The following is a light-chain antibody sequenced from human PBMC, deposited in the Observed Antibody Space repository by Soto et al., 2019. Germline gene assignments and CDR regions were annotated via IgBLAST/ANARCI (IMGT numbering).Light chain of an antibody. CDR1: NSNIGGNF. V-gene: IGLV1-47*01. CDR2: RNT. J-gene: IGLJ2*01. CDR3: AAWDDSLSGEV. Sequence: QSVLTQPPSASGTPGQRVTISCSGSNSNIGGNFVYWYQQIPGTAPKLLIYRNTQRPSGVPDRFSGSKSGTSASLAISGLRSEDEADYYCAAWDDSLSGEVFGGGTKLTVL.